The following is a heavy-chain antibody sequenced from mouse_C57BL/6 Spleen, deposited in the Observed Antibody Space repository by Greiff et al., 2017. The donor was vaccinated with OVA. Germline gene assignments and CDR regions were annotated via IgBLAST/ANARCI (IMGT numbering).Heavy chain of an antibody. Sequence: EVKLVESGEGLVKPGGSLKLSCAASGFTFSSYAMSWVRQTPEKRLEWVAYISSGGDSIYSADTVKGRFTISRDNARNTLYLQMSSLKSEDTAMYYCTRLVRGYFDYWGQGTTLTVSS. CDR1: GFTFSSYA. CDR2: ISSGGDSI. D-gene: IGHD6-2*01. V-gene: IGHV5-9-1*02. CDR3: TRLVRGYFDY. J-gene: IGHJ2*01.